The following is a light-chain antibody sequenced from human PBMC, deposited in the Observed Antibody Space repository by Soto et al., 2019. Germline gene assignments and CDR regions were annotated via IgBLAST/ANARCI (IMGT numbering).Light chain of an antibody. CDR3: QQRSNWRDT. CDR2: DAS. J-gene: IGKJ4*01. Sequence: EIVLTQSPATLSLSPGERATLSCRASQSVRSDLAWYQQKPGQAPRLLIYDASSRATGIPARFSGSGSGTDFTLTISSLEPEDFAVYYCQQRSNWRDTFGGGTRWIS. V-gene: IGKV3-11*01. CDR1: QSVRSD.